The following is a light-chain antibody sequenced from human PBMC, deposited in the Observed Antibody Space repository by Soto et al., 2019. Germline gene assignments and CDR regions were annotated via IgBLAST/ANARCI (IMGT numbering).Light chain of an antibody. J-gene: IGLJ1*01. CDR2: LNSDGSH. CDR3: QTWGTGIRV. V-gene: IGLV4-69*01. CDR1: SGHSNYA. Sequence: QSVLTQSPSASASLGASVKLTCTLSSGHSNYAIAWHQQQPEKGPRYLMKLNSDGSHRTGDGIPDRFSGSSSGAERYLTISSLQSEDEADYYCQTWGTGIRVFGTGTKVTVL.